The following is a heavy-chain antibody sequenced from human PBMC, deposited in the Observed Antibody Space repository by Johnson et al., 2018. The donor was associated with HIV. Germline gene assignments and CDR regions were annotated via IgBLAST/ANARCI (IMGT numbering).Heavy chain of an antibody. J-gene: IGHJ3*02. CDR2: INKDGRVK. CDR1: GFTFSNYW. Sequence: VQLVESGGGLVQPGGSLTLSCAASGFTFSNYWMSWVRQVPGKGLEWVANINKDGRVKHYVDPVKGRFTISRDNSKNTLYLQMNSLRGEDTAVYYCTKDRPYFYGDYSAFDIWGQGTMVTVSS. CDR3: TKDRPYFYGDYSAFDI. V-gene: IGHV3-7*03. D-gene: IGHD4-17*01.